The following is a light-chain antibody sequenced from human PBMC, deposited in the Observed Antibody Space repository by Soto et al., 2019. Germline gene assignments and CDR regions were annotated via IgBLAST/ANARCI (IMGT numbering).Light chain of an antibody. Sequence: QSALTQPRSVSGSPGQSVTISCTGTSSDVGAYNYVSRYQHHRGKSPRLMIHDVSKRPSGVPDRFSGSKSGDTASLIISGLQADDEADYYCCSYAGSYSLIFGGGTKLTVL. CDR3: CSYAGSYSLI. V-gene: IGLV2-11*01. J-gene: IGLJ2*01. CDR1: SSDVGAYNY. CDR2: DVS.